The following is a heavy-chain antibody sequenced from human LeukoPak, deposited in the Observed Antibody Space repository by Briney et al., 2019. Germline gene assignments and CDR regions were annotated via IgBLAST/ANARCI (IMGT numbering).Heavy chain of an antibody. CDR2: ISGSGGST. J-gene: IGHJ4*02. V-gene: IGHV3-23*01. D-gene: IGHD6-13*01. CDR1: GFTFSSYA. Sequence: GGSLRLSCAASGFTFSSYAMGWVRQAPGKGLDWVSAISGSGGSTYYADSVKGRFTISRDNSKNTLYLQMNSLRAEDTAVYYCALRETAAGPFDYWGQGTLVTVSS. CDR3: ALRETAAGPFDY.